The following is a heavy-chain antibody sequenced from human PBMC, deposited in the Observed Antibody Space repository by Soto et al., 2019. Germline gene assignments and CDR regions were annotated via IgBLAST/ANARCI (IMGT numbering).Heavy chain of an antibody. CDR3: VAGGATLNGMDV. V-gene: IGHV1-69*06. Sequence: SVKVSCKASGGTFSSYAISWVRQAPGQGLEWMGGIIPIFGTANYAQKFQGRVTITADKSTSTAYMELSSLRSEDTAVYYCVAGGATLNGMDVWGQGTTVTVSS. D-gene: IGHD1-26*01. CDR1: GGTFSSYA. CDR2: IIPIFGTA. J-gene: IGHJ6*02.